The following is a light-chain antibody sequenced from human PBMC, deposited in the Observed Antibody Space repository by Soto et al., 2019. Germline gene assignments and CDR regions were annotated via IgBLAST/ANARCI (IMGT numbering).Light chain of an antibody. J-gene: IGLJ3*02. CDR1: SSNIGSNY. CDR2: RNN. V-gene: IGLV1-47*01. Sequence: QSVLTQPPSASGTPGQRVTISCSGSSSNIGSNYVYWYQQLPGTAPKLLIYRNNQRPSGVPDRFSGSKPGTSASLAISGLRSEDEADYYCAAWDDRLSGVFGGGTKVTVL. CDR3: AAWDDRLSGV.